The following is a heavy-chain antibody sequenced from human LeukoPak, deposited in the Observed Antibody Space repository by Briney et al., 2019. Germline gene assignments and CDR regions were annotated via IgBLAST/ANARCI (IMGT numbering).Heavy chain of an antibody. D-gene: IGHD6-19*01. CDR1: GYTFTGYY. J-gene: IGHJ4*02. Sequence: ASVKVSCKASGYTFTGYYIHWVRQAPGQGLEWMGWTNPNSGGTKYAQKFQGRVTMTRDTSISKAYMELSSLRSDDTAVYYCVREGRDSSGWYVGYWGQGTLVTVSS. V-gene: IGHV1-2*02. CDR2: TNPNSGGT. CDR3: VREGRDSSGWYVGY.